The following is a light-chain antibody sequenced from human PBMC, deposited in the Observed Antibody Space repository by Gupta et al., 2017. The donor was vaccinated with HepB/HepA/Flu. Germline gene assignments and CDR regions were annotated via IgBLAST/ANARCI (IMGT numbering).Light chain of an antibody. CDR2: LDS. Sequence: DIVMTQSPLSLPVTPGEPASISCRSSQSRLHSNGYNYLDWYLQKPGQSPQLLIYLDSNRASGVPDRFSGSGSGTDFTLKISRVEAEDVGVYYCMQHLQTPFTFGHGTKVDIK. CDR3: MQHLQTPFT. CDR1: QSRLHSNGYNY. V-gene: IGKV2-28*01. J-gene: IGKJ3*01.